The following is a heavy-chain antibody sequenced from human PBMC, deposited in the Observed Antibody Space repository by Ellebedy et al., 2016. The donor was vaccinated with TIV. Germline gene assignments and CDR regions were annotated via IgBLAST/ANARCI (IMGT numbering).Heavy chain of an antibody. D-gene: IGHD3-22*01. CDR1: GITFSNYW. CDR2: IKQDGSTM. CDR3: AVWDTFSGFYYIAS. J-gene: IGHJ4*02. V-gene: IGHV3-7*01. Sequence: GGSLRLXXAASGITFSNYWMAWVRQAPGKGLEWLASIKQDGSTMFYMDSVKGRFTVSRDNAKDSLYLQMNSLRAENTAVYYCAVWDTFSGFYYIASWGQGALVTVSS.